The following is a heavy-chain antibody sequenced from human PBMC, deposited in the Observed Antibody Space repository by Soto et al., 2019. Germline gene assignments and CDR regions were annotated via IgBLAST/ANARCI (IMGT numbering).Heavy chain of an antibody. V-gene: IGHV4-30-4*01. Sequence: QVQLQESGPGLVKPSQTLSLTCTVSGGSISSGDYYWRWIRQPPRKGLEWIGYISYSGNTYYNPSLESRVTISVDTSKNQFSLRLSSVTAADTAVYYCARASTVTTGAKFDYWGHGTLVTVAS. D-gene: IGHD4-17*01. CDR2: ISYSGNT. CDR3: ARASTVTTGAKFDY. CDR1: GGSISSGDYY. J-gene: IGHJ4*01.